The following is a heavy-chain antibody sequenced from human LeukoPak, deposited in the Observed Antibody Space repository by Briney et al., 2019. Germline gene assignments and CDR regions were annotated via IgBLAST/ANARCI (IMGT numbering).Heavy chain of an antibody. D-gene: IGHD2-2*02. V-gene: IGHV1-69*13. Sequence: GASVKVSCKASGGTFSSYAISWVRQAPGQGLEWMGGIIPIFGTANYAQKFQGRVTITADESTSTAYMELSSLRSEDTAVYYCARGVNLGYCSSTSCYRFDYWGQGTLVTVSS. CDR3: ARGVNLGYCSSTSCYRFDY. CDR2: IIPIFGTA. J-gene: IGHJ4*02. CDR1: GGTFSSYA.